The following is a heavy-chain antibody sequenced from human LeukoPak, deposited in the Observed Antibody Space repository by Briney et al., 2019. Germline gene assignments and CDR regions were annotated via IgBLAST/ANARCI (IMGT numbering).Heavy chain of an antibody. V-gene: IGHV3-23*01. CDR3: AKHLYSSSSSPFDY. D-gene: IGHD6-6*01. J-gene: IGHJ4*02. CDR1: GFTFSSYA. CDR2: ISGSGGST. Sequence: GGSVRLSCAASGFTFSSYAMSWVRQAPGKGLEWVSAISGSGGSTYYADSVKGRFTISRDNSKNTLYLQMNSLRAEDTAIYYCAKHLYSSSSSPFDYWGQGTLVTVSS.